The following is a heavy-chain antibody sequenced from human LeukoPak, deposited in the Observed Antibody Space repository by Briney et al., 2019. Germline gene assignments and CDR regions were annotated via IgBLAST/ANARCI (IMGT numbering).Heavy chain of an antibody. J-gene: IGHJ6*02. CDR1: GGSISSGGYS. CDR2: IYHSGST. Sequence: SETLSLTCAVSGGSISSGGYSWSWIRQPPGKGLEWIGYIYHSGSTYYNPSLKSRVTISVDRSKNQFSLKLSSVTAADTAVYYCARDRLTGGMDVRGQGTTVTVSS. CDR3: ARDRLTGGMDV. V-gene: IGHV4-30-2*01. D-gene: IGHD7-27*01.